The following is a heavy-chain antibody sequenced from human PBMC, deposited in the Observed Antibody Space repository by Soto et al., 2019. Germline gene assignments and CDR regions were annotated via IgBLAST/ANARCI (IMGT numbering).Heavy chain of an antibody. V-gene: IGHV3-23*01. Sequence: EVQLLESGGGLVQPGGSLRLSCTVSGVTFSNYAMNWVRQAPGKGLEWVSSLSGSGGTTHYADSVKGRFIISRDNSKNTLYLLMNSLRAEDTALYYCAKQRADYGSGADTFYFDSWGQGALVTVSS. CDR2: LSGSGGTT. CDR3: AKQRADYGSGADTFYFDS. D-gene: IGHD3-10*01. J-gene: IGHJ4*02. CDR1: GVTFSNYA.